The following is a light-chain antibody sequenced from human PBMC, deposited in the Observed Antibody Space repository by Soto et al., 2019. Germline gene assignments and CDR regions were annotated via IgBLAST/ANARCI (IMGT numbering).Light chain of an antibody. V-gene: IGLV2-23*01. Sequence: QSALIQPASVSGSPRQSITISCTGTSRDIGTYDLVSWYQQHPGKVPKLIIYEATKRPSGVSSRFSGSKSGTTASLTISGLQAEDEADYYCCSDAAYTNYLLGTGPKVAV. CDR3: CSDAAYTNYL. CDR1: SRDIGTYDL. CDR2: EAT. J-gene: IGLJ1*01.